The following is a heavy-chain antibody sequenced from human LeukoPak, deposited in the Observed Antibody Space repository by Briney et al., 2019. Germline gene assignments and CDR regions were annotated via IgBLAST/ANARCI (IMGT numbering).Heavy chain of an antibody. CDR3: ARYGLGAHAFDI. Sequence: GESLKISCAASGFTFSSYAMHWVRQAPGKGLEWVSVIYSGGSTYYADSVKGRFTISRDNSKNTLYLQMNSLRAEDTAVYYCARYGLGAHAFDIWGQGTMVTVSS. V-gene: IGHV3-66*01. J-gene: IGHJ3*02. CDR1: GFTFSSYA. CDR2: IYSGGST. D-gene: IGHD3/OR15-3a*01.